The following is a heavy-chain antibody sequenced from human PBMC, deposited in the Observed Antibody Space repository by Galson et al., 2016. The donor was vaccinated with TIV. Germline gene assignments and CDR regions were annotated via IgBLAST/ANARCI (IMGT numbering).Heavy chain of an antibody. Sequence: SLRLSCAASGLIVTSNSMTWVRQAPGKGLEWVALIYDDGRTIYADSVKGRFTISRDNSKNMLYLQMTSLRADDTAVYYCARDRRHCGNECYLRYYYGMDVWGRGTTVTVSS. CDR3: ARDRRHCGNECYLRYYYGMDV. J-gene: IGHJ6*02. D-gene: IGHD2-21*01. CDR1: GLIVTSNS. V-gene: IGHV3-66*02. CDR2: IYDDGRT.